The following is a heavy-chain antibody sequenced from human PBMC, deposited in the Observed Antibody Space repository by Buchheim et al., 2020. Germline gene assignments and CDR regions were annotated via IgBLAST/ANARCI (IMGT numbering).Heavy chain of an antibody. D-gene: IGHD4-17*01. J-gene: IGHJ6*02. CDR1: GGSISSGDYY. Sequence: QVQLQESGPGLVKPSQTLSLTCTVSGGSISSGDYYWSWIRQPPGKGLEWIGYIYYSGSTYYNPSLRSRVTISVDTSKNHFSLKLSSVTAADTAVYYYARDSRPDYGDYYYYGMDVWGQGTT. V-gene: IGHV4-30-4*01. CDR2: IYYSGST. CDR3: ARDSRPDYGDYYYYGMDV.